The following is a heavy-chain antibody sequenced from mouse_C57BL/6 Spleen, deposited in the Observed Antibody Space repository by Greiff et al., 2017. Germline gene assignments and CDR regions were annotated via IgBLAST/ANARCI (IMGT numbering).Heavy chain of an antibody. J-gene: IGHJ4*01. Sequence: QVQLKQPGAELVKPGASVKMSCKASGYTFTSYWITWVKQRPGQGLEWIGDIYPGSGSTNYNEKFKSKATLTVDTSSSTAYMQLSSLTSEDSAVYYCERKDYSNYYAMGYWGQGTSVTVSS. CDR2: IYPGSGST. CDR3: ERKDYSNYYAMGY. V-gene: IGHV1-55*01. CDR1: GYTFTSYW. D-gene: IGHD2-5*01.